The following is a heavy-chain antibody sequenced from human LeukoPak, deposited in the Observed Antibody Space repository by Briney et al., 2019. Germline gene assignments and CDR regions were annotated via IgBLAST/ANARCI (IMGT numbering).Heavy chain of an antibody. Sequence: PSETLSLTCAVYGGSFSGYYWSGIRRPPGKGLEWMGEINHSGSTNYNTSLKNRVTMSVDTSKNQLSLKVSSVTAADSAVYYCARDLDYYDSSGCYYTVCAFDIWGQGTMVTVSS. CDR2: INHSGST. CDR1: GGSFSGYY. J-gene: IGHJ3*02. V-gene: IGHV4-34*01. CDR3: ARDLDYYDSSGCYYTVCAFDI. D-gene: IGHD3-22*01.